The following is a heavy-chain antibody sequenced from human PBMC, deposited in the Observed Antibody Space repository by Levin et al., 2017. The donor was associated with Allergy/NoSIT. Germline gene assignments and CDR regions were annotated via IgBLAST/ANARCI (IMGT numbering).Heavy chain of an antibody. D-gene: IGHD2-2*01. Sequence: SETLSLTCTVSGGSIRNKSFYWGWVRQPPGKALEWIGSVYYSGSTHYNPALRSRVTVSVDTSKAQFSLELLSVTAADTAFYYCARNSSNYFFDFWGRGTLVTVSS. J-gene: IGHJ4*02. V-gene: IGHV4-39*07. CDR2: VYYSGST. CDR3: ARNSSNYFFDF. CDR1: GGSIRNKSFY.